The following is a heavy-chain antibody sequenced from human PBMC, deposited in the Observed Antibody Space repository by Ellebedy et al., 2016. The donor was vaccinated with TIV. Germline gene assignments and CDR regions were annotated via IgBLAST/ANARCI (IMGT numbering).Heavy chain of an antibody. V-gene: IGHV5-51*01. Sequence: GESLKISCKASGYGFTGHWIAWVRPMPGKGLGWVGIIFPGDSQTKYGPSFQGQVTISADKSINTAYLQWSSLKASDTAMYYCARHVSTPGWSYDYWGQGALVTVSS. J-gene: IGHJ4*02. CDR2: IFPGDSQT. CDR1: GYGFTGHW. CDR3: ARHVSTPGWSYDY. D-gene: IGHD2-15*01.